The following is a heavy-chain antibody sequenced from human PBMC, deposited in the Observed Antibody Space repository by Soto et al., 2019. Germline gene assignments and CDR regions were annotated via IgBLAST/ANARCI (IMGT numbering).Heavy chain of an antibody. J-gene: IGHJ5*02. CDR2: ILYDGSDK. CDR3: AKDMTPRAPRPDR. Sequence: GGSLRPSCAASGFTLSDYGMHWVRQAPGKGLEWVALILYDGSDKYYADSVKGRFTISRDLSKNTLYLQMNGLRVDDTAVYYCAKDMTPRAPRPDRWGQGTLVTVSS. D-gene: IGHD3-16*01. V-gene: IGHV3-30*18. CDR1: GFTLSDYG.